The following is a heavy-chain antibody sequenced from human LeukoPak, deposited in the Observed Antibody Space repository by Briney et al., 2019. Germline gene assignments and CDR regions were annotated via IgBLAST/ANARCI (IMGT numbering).Heavy chain of an antibody. CDR3: ANSYSPPHY. CDR1: GFTFVNSW. V-gene: IGHV3-74*01. J-gene: IGHJ4*02. Sequence: PGGSLRLSCAASGFTFVNSWMNWVRHAPGKRLVWVLRITTDGSDTTYADTVKGRFTISRENAKNTLYLQMNSLSAEDSAVYYCANSYSPPHYWGQGTLVTVSS. D-gene: IGHD3-10*01. CDR2: ITTDGSDT.